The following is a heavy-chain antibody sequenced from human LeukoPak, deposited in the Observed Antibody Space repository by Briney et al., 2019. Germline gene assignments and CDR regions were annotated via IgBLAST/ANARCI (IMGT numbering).Heavy chain of an antibody. V-gene: IGHV3-43*02. CDR3: AAWAFYHGLDV. D-gene: IGHD2/OR15-2a*01. J-gene: IGHJ6*02. Sequence: HPGGSLRLFCAASGFPIDALGKHWVRQPPGKGLEWVSLINADGGRTYYADSAKGRFTISRDNSKNSLYLQMNSRRTEDTAVYYCAAWAFYHGLDVWGQGTTVTVSS. CDR1: GFPIDALG. CDR2: INADGGRT.